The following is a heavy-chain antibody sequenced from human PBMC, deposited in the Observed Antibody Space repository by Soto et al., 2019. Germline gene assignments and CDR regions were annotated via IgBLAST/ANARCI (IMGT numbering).Heavy chain of an antibody. Sequence: PGGSLRLSCAASGFTFSSYWMSWVRQAPGKGLEWVANIKQDGSEKYYVDSVKGRFTISRDNAKNSLYLQMNSLRAEDTAVYYCAGRPRYGSGSYYKGWDSYGYYYYYGMDVWGQGTTVTVSS. D-gene: IGHD3-10*01. CDR3: AGRPRYGSGSYYKGWDSYGYYYYYGMDV. V-gene: IGHV3-7*02. J-gene: IGHJ6*02. CDR2: IKQDGSEK. CDR1: GFTFSSYW.